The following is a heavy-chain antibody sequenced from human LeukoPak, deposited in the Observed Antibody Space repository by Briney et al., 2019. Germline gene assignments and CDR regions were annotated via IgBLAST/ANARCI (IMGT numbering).Heavy chain of an antibody. D-gene: IGHD3-22*01. Sequence: GGSLRLSCAASGFTFSSYSMNWVRQAPGKGLEWVSYISSSSSTIYYADSVKGRFTISRDNAKNSLYLQVNSLRAEDTAVYYCARDLPYNYYDSSGYTDYWGQGTLVTVSS. J-gene: IGHJ4*02. V-gene: IGHV3-48*01. CDR2: ISSSSSTI. CDR1: GFTFSSYS. CDR3: ARDLPYNYYDSSGYTDY.